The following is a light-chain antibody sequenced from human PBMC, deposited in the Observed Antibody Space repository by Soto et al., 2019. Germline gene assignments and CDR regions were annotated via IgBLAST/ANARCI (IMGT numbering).Light chain of an antibody. J-gene: IGKJ3*01. CDR1: QNVNRY. V-gene: IGKV3-11*01. Sequence: EIVLAQSPATLSLSPGERVILSCRASQNVNRYLGWYQQKPGQAPRLLIYDASNRATGIPARFSGSGSGTDFSLTISSLEPEDFAIYYCHHRVNWPTFGPGTKVDMK. CDR3: HHRVNWPT. CDR2: DAS.